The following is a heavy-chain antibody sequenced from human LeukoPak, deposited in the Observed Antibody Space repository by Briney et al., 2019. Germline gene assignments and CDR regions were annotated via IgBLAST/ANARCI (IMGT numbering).Heavy chain of an antibody. Sequence: SETLSLTCAVSGVSISSGGYSWSWIRQPPGEGLEWIGYIYHSGNTYYNPSLKSRVTISVDRSKNQFSLNLSSATAADTAVYYCARGSSGGDLGYWGQGTLVSVSS. CDR1: GVSISSGGYS. J-gene: IGHJ4*02. CDR2: IYHSGNT. V-gene: IGHV4-30-2*01. CDR3: ARGSSGGDLGY. D-gene: IGHD2-21*01.